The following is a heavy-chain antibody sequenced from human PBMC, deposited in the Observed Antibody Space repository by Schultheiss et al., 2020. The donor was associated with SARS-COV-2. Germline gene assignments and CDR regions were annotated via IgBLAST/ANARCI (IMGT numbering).Heavy chain of an antibody. J-gene: IGHJ4*02. V-gene: IGHV3-23*01. CDR2: ISGSGGST. Sequence: GGSLRLSCAASGFTVSSNYMSWVRQAPGKGLEWVSAISGSGGSTYYADSVKGRFTISRDNSKNTLYLQMNSLRAEDTAVYYCARHYGGWGGYLDFWGQGTPVTVSS. CDR1: GFTVSSNY. D-gene: IGHD4-23*01. CDR3: ARHYGGWGGYLDF.